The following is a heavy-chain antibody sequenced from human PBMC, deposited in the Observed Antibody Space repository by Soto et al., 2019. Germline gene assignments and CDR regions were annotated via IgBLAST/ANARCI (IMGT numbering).Heavy chain of an antibody. CDR3: ASFGLVASAL. D-gene: IGHD5-12*01. Sequence: QLQLQESGPGLVKPSETLSLTCTVSGGFISSSSYYWGWIRQPPGKGQEWIRSIYYSGSTYYNPALMIRVTISVYTSKTLFFLKLSSVTAAYTAVYYCASFGLVASALWGRGTLVTVSS. J-gene: IGHJ2*01. CDR1: GGFISSSSYY. CDR2: IYYSGST. V-gene: IGHV4-39*01.